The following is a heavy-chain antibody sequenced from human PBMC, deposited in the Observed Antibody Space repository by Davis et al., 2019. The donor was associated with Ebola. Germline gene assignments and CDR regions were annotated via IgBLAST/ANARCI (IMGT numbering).Heavy chain of an antibody. J-gene: IGHJ6*02. CDR3: ARDPGAAAGTYYYYYYGMDV. Sequence: GVLKISCAASGFTFSSYWMSWVRQAPGKGLEWVANIKQDGSEKYYVDSVKGRFTISRDNAKNSLYLQMNSLRAEDTAVYYCARDPGAAAGTYYYYYYGMDVWGQGTTVTVSS. CDR2: IKQDGSEK. CDR1: GFTFSSYW. D-gene: IGHD6-13*01. V-gene: IGHV3-7*03.